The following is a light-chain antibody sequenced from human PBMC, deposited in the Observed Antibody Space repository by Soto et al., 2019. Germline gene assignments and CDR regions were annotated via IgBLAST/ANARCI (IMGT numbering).Light chain of an antibody. CDR1: QSITSL. CDR3: QQSYNTMRT. J-gene: IGKJ1*01. CDR2: GAS. V-gene: IGKV1-39*01. Sequence: DIQMTQSPSSLSASVGDRVTITCRASQSITSLLNWYQQKPGKAPNLLIYGASNLQSGVPSRFSGSGSGTDFTLTISSLQPEDFATYYCQQSYNTMRTFGQGTKVEIK.